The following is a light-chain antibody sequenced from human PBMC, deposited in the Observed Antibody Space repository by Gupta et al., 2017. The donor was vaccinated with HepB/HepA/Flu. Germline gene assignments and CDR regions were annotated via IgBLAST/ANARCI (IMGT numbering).Light chain of an antibody. J-gene: IGLJ1*01. V-gene: IGLV1-44*01. CDR1: IANIGSNP. CDR2: KYN. Sequence: QSVLTQPPSASGTPGQRVTISCSGSIANIGSNPVNWYQQLPGAAPKLLIYKYNKRPSGVPDRFSGSKSATSASLVISGLQSEDEADFYCATLDDSLNGRLFVTGTKVTVL. CDR3: ATLDDSLNGRL.